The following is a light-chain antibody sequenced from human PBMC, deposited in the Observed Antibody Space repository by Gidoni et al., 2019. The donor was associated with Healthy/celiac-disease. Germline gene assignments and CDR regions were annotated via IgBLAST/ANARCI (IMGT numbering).Light chain of an antibody. V-gene: IGKV3-11*01. J-gene: IGKJ4*01. CDR3: QQRSNWPPKLT. CDR2: DAS. Sequence: EILLTHSPATLSLSPGERATLSCRASQSVSSYLAWYQQKPGQAPRLLIYDASNRATGIPARFSGSGSGTDFTLTISSLEPEDFAVYYCQQRSNWPPKLTFGGGTKVEIK. CDR1: QSVSSY.